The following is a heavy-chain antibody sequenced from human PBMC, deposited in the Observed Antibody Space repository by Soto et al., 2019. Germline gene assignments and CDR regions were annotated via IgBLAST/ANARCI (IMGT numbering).Heavy chain of an antibody. CDR1: RISISTGGYS. CDR2: IYHSGST. J-gene: IGHJ4*02. CDR3: ARGMTTVTTLDY. D-gene: IGHD4-4*01. Sequence: SETLPLTFALARISISTGGYSWRSIRQPPGKGLEWIGYIYHSGSTYYNPSLKSRITILIDRSKNQLSLKLSSVTAADTAVYYCARGMTTVTTLDYWGQGTLVTVS. V-gene: IGHV4-30-2*01.